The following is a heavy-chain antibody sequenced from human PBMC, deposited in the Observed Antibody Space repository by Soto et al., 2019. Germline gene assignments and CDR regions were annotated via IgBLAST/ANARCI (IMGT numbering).Heavy chain of an antibody. CDR1: GGTFSSYA. V-gene: IGHV1-69*06. CDR3: ARDLPFAVAPSYLRYFDWQGEFDY. Sequence: GASVKVSCKASGGTFSSYAISWVRQAPGQGLEWMGGIIPIFGTANYAQKFQGRVTITADKSTSTAYMELSSLRSEDTAVYYCARDLPFAVAPSYLRYFDWQGEFDYWGQGTLVTVSS. J-gene: IGHJ4*02. CDR2: IIPIFGTA. D-gene: IGHD3-9*01.